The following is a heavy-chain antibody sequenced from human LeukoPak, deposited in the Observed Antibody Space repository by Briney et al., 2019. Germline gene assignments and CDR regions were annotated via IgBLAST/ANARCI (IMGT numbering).Heavy chain of an antibody. CDR3: AKGGGWFGKSHYFDY. J-gene: IGHJ4*02. CDR1: GFTFSSYG. Sequence: PGGSLRLSCAASGFTFSSYGMHWVRQAPGKGLEWVAVISYDGSNKYYADSVKGRFTISRDNSKNTLYVQMKRLRAEDTAVYYCAKGGGWFGKSHYFDYWGQGTLVTVSS. D-gene: IGHD3-10*01. CDR2: ISYDGSNK. V-gene: IGHV3-30*18.